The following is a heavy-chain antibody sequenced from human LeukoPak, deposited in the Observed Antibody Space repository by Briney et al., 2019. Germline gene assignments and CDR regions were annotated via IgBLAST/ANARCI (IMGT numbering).Heavy chain of an antibody. Sequence: SQTPSLTCAISGDSVSDNSAAWNWVRQSPSRGLEWLGRTYYRSKWSSEYALSVKSRININPDTSKNQFSLQLNSVTPEDTAVYYCARGSTTSPRSIDFWGQGALVTVSS. CDR1: GDSVSDNSAA. V-gene: IGHV6-1*01. D-gene: IGHD4-11*01. J-gene: IGHJ4*02. CDR3: ARGSTTSPRSIDF. CDR2: TYYRSKWSS.